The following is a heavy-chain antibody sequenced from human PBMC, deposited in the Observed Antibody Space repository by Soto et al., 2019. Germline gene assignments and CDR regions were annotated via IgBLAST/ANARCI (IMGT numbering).Heavy chain of an antibody. CDR3: ARGHLGYSSSWYGFDY. CDR1: GGPFSGYY. Sequence: SETLSLTCPVHGGPFSGYYWSWIRQTPGKGLEWIGEINQSGSTKYNPSLESRVTMSVYTSKNQFSLQLSSVTAADTAVYYCARGHLGYSSSWYGFDYWGQGTLVTAS. D-gene: IGHD6-13*01. V-gene: IGHV4-34*01. J-gene: IGHJ4*02. CDR2: INQSGST.